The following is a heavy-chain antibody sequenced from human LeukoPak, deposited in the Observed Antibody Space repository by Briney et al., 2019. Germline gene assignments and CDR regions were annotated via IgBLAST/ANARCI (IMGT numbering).Heavy chain of an antibody. V-gene: IGHV3-23*01. D-gene: IGHD6-13*01. J-gene: IGHJ4*02. Sequence: GGSLRLSCAASGFTFSTYAMSWVRQAPGKGLEWVSAISGSGGSTYYADSAKGRFTISRDNSKNTLYLQMNSLRAEDTAVYYCASRDLIPAADFDYWGQGTLVTVSS. CDR2: ISGSGGST. CDR3: ASRDLIPAADFDY. CDR1: GFTFSTYA.